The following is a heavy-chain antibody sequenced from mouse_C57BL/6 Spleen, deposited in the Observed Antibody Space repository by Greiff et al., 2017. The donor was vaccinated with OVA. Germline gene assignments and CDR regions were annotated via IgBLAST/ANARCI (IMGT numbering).Heavy chain of an antibody. CDR1: GYAFSSSW. Sequence: QVQLQQSGPELVKPGASVKISCKASGYAFSSSWMNWVKQRPGKGLEWIGRIYPGDGDTNYNGKFKGKATLTADKSSSTAYMQLSSLTSEDSAVYFCSRSGDSDVDWYFDVWGTGTTVPVSS. J-gene: IGHJ1*03. CDR3: SRSGDSDVDWYFDV. V-gene: IGHV1-82*01. CDR2: IYPGDGDT.